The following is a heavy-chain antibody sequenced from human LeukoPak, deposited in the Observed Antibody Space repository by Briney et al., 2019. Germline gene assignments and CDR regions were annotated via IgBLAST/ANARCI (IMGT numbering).Heavy chain of an antibody. J-gene: IGHJ6*03. Sequence: PGGSLRLSCAASGFTFSSYWMSWLRQAPGEGLEWVANIKQDGSEKYYVDSVKRRFIISRDNAKNSLYLQMNSLRAEDTAVYYCAKGSFRDQVQGYYYMDVWGKGTTVTVSS. V-gene: IGHV3-7*01. CDR2: IKQDGSEK. CDR3: AKGSFRDQVQGYYYMDV. CDR1: GFTFSSYW. D-gene: IGHD3-10*01.